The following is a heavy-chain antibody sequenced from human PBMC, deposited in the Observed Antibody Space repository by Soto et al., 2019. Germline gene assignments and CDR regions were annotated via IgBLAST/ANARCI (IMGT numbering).Heavy chain of an antibody. CDR1: GFTFNSYS. Sequence: GGSLRLSCAASGFTFNSYSMNWVRQAPGKGLEWISSISSSSSYIYYADSVKGRFTISRDNAKNSLYLQMNSLRAEDTAVYYCAREVGDIVVVPAAHNWFDPWGQGTLVTVSS. D-gene: IGHD2-2*01. CDR3: AREVGDIVVVPAAHNWFDP. J-gene: IGHJ5*02. CDR2: ISSSSSYI. V-gene: IGHV3-21*01.